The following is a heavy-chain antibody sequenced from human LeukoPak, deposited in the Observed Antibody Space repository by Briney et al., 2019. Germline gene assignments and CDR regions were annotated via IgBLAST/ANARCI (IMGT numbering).Heavy chain of an antibody. D-gene: IGHD2-15*01. CDR2: INTNTGNP. J-gene: IGHJ5*02. CDR1: GGTFSSYA. CDR3: ARDWVEYCSGGSCYGGWFDP. V-gene: IGHV7-4-1*02. Sequence: GASVKVSCKASGGTFSSYAISWVRQAPGQGLEWMGWINTNTGNPTYAQGFTGRFVFSLDTSVSTAYLQISSLKAEDTAVYYCARDWVEYCSGGSCYGGWFDPWGQGTLVTVSS.